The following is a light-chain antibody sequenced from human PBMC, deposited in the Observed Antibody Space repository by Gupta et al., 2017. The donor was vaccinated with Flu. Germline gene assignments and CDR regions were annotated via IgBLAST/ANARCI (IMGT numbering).Light chain of an antibody. J-gene: IGLJ3*02. CDR1: NIGRKR. V-gene: IGLV3-21*02. CDR2: EDS. Sequence: SYVLTQPPSVSVAPGQTAKITCGGANIGRKRVHWYQQKPGQDPVLGGEEDSGRRSGIPERLAGYNAWNTANLTIRKVEVGDDGDEDGQVWHISSDHLMVFGGGTKLTVL. CDR3: QVWHISSDHLMV.